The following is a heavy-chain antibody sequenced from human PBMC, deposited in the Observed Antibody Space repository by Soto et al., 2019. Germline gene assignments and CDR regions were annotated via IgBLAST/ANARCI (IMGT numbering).Heavy chain of an antibody. Sequence: QVQLVQSGAEVKKPGSSVKVSCQASGGTFSSYAISWVRQAPGQGLEWMGGIIPIFGTANYAQKFQGSVTITADESTSTAYMELSSLRSEDTAVYYCARNPELSVTYGMDVWGQGTTVTVSS. CDR3: ARNPELSVTYGMDV. J-gene: IGHJ6*02. CDR2: IIPIFGTA. CDR1: GGTFSSYA. D-gene: IGHD5-18*01. V-gene: IGHV1-69*01.